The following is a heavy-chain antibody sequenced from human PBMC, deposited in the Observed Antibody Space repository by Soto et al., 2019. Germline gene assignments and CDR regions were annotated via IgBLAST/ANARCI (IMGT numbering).Heavy chain of an antibody. CDR3: AKAIRGYSYGYVGY. J-gene: IGHJ4*02. CDR2: ISGSGGST. V-gene: IGHV3-23*01. Sequence: GGSLRLSCAASGFTFSSYAMSWVRQAPGKGLEWVSAISGSGGSTYYADSVKGRFTISRDNSKNTLYLQMNSLRAEDTAVYYCAKAIRGYSYGYVGYWGQGTLVTVSS. D-gene: IGHD5-18*01. CDR1: GFTFSSYA.